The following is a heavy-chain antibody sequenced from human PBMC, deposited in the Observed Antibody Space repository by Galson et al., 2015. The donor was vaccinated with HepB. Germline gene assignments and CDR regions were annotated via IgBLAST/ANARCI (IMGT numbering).Heavy chain of an antibody. Sequence: SLRLSCAASGFTFSTYGMHWVRQAPGMGLEWVALISYDGTNKYYADSVKGRFTISRDHSKNTLFLQMNSLRAEDTALYYCAKDRTRGYKSGYRHDYWGQGTLVTVSS. J-gene: IGHJ4*02. CDR3: AKDRTRGYKSGYRHDY. D-gene: IGHD5-18*01. CDR2: ISYDGTNK. V-gene: IGHV3-30*18. CDR1: GFTFSTYG.